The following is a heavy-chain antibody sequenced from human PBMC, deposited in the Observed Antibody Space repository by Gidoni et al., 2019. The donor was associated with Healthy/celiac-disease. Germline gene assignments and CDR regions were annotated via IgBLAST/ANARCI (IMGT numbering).Heavy chain of an antibody. D-gene: IGHD2-21*01. CDR3: ARILLLSESAFDI. V-gene: IGHV1-3*01. J-gene: IGHJ3*02. CDR2: INAGNGNT. CDR1: GYTFTSYA. Sequence: QVQLVQSGAEVKKPGASVKVSCKASGYTFTSYAMHWVRQATGQRLEWMGWINAGNGNTKYSQKFQGRVTITRDTSASTAYMELSSLRSEDTAVYYCARILLLSESAFDIWGQGTMVTVSS.